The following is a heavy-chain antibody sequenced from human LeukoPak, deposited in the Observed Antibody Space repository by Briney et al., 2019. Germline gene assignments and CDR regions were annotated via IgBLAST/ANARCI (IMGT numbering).Heavy chain of an antibody. CDR3: AKDAVGYCSSTSCYDSYTSYFDY. CDR1: GFTFSSYA. V-gene: IGHV3-23*01. J-gene: IGHJ4*02. Sequence: GGSLRLSCAASGFTFSSYAMSWVRQPPGKGLEWVSAISGSGSSTYYADSVKGRFTISRDNSKNTLYLQMNSLRAEDTAVYYCAKDAVGYCSSTSCYDSYTSYFDYWGQGTLVTVSS. D-gene: IGHD2-2*01. CDR2: ISGSGSST.